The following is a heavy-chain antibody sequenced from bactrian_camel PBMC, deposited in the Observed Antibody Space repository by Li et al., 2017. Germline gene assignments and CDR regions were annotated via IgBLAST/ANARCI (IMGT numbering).Heavy chain of an antibody. J-gene: IGHJ6*01. V-gene: IGHV3S26*01. Sequence: QVQLVESGGGLVQPGGSLRLSCTASGYTHNSRYYCMGWIRQAPGKEREGIATIDSDGRTTYSDSVKGRFTISSLDNAKNTLYLHMDSLKPEDTGMYYCAASPLSCNLARSQVKDTAFGYWGQGTQVTVS. CDR3: AASPLSCNLARSQVKDTAFGY. CDR1: GYTHNSRYYC. D-gene: IGHD7*01. CDR2: IDSDGRT.